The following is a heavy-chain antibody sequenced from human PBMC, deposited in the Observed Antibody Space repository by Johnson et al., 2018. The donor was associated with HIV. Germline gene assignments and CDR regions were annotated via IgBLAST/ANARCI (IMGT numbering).Heavy chain of an antibody. CDR3: PVDTEAFDI. D-gene: IGHD1-14*01. J-gene: IGHJ3*02. CDR2: IYSGDNT. Sequence: VQLVESGGGLIQPGGSLRLSCAASGFTVSSNYMSWVRQAPGKGLEWVSVIYSGDNTLYADSVKGRFIVSRDNSKNTLYLQMNSLRVEDTAVYYCPVDTEAFDIWGQGTMVTVSS. CDR1: GFTVSSNY. V-gene: IGHV3-66*03.